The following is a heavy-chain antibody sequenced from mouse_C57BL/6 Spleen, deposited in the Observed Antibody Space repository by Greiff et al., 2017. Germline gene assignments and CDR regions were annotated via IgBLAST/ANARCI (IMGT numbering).Heavy chain of an antibody. D-gene: IGHD2-1*01. CDR1: GYSITSGYD. CDR2: ISYSGST. V-gene: IGHV3-1*01. Sequence: EVHLVEPGPGMVKPSQSLSLTCTVTGYSITSGYDWHWIRHFPGNKLEWMGYISYSGSTNYNPYLKSRISITHDTSKNPFFLKLNSVTTEDTATYYCAREGNYYAMDYWGQGTSVTVSS. J-gene: IGHJ4*01. CDR3: AREGNYYAMDY.